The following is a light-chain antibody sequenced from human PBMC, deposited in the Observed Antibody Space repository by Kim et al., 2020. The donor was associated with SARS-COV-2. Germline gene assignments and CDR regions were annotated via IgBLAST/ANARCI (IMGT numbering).Light chain of an antibody. Sequence: EIVLTQSPATLSLSPGDRATLSCRASQGISNYLAWYQQKPGQAPRLLISDASNRATGIPARFSGSGSGTDFTLTISSLEPEDFTFYYCHQRGSWPGTFGQGTKVDIK. CDR2: DAS. CDR1: QGISNY. J-gene: IGKJ1*01. V-gene: IGKV3-11*01. CDR3: HQRGSWPGT.